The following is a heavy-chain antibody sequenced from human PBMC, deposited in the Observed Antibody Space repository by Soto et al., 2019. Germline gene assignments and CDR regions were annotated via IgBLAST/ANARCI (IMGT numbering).Heavy chain of an antibody. V-gene: IGHV3-23*01. CDR1: GFTFSTYA. CDR3: AKDHTVYSGYDYYYGMDV. CDR2: ISAGGYNT. J-gene: IGHJ6*02. D-gene: IGHD1-26*01. Sequence: PGGSLRLSCADSGFTFSTYAINWVRQAPGKGLEGVSAISAGGYNTDYADSVKGRFTISRDNSKNTLYLQMNSLSAEDTAVYYCAKDHTVYSGYDYYYGMDVWGQGTTVTVYS.